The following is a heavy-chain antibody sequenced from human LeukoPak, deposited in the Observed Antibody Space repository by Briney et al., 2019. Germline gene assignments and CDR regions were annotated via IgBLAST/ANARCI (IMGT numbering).Heavy chain of an antibody. CDR2: ISSSSSYI. J-gene: IGHJ4*02. CDR3: ARDLISYYDSSGYSH. D-gene: IGHD3-22*01. V-gene: IGHV3-21*01. CDR1: GFTFSSYS. Sequence: PGGSLRLSCAASGFTFSSYSMNWVRQAPGKGLEWVSSISSSSSYIYYADSVKGRFTISRDNAKNSLYLQMNSLRAEDTAAYYCARDLISYYDSSGYSHWGQGTLVTVSS.